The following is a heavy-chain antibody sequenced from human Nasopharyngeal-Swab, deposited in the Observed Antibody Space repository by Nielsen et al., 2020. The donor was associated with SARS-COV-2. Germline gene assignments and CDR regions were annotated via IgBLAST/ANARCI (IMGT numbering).Heavy chain of an antibody. CDR3: ARHGTMVTRNYAFDI. Sequence: WIRQPPGKGLEWIGSIYYSGSTYYNPSLKSRVTISVDTSKNQFSLKLSSVTAADTAVYYCARHGTMVTRNYAFDIWGQGTMVTVSS. V-gene: IGHV4-39*01. D-gene: IGHD4-17*01. J-gene: IGHJ3*02. CDR2: IYYSGST.